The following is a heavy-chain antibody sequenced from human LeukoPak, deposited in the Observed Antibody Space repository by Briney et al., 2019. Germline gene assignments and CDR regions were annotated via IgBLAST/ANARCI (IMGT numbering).Heavy chain of an antibody. Sequence: QPGGSLRLSCAASGFTFDDYAMHWVRHAPGKGLEWVSGISWNSGSIGYADSVKGRFTISRDNAKNSLYLQMNSLRAEDTALYYCAKDISYDSSGYYGYWGQGTLVTVSS. CDR3: AKDISYDSSGYYGY. CDR2: ISWNSGSI. D-gene: IGHD3-22*01. CDR1: GFTFDDYA. V-gene: IGHV3-9*01. J-gene: IGHJ4*02.